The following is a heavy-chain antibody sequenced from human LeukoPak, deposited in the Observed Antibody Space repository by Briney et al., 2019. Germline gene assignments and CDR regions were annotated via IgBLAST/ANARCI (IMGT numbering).Heavy chain of an antibody. J-gene: IGHJ2*01. D-gene: IGHD3-22*01. CDR2: IYYSGST. V-gene: IGHV4-30-4*01. CDR1: GGSISSGDYY. Sequence: SETLSLTCTVSGGSISSGDYYWSWIRQPPGKGLEWIGYIYYSGSTYYNPSLKSRVTISVDTSKNQFSLKLSSVTAADTAVYYCARDVSYDSSGYYPYWYFDLWGRGTLVTVSS. CDR3: ARDVSYDSSGYYPYWYFDL.